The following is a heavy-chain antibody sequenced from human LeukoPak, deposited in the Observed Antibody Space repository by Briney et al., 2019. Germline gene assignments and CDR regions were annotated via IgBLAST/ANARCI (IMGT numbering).Heavy chain of an antibody. J-gene: IGHJ4*02. CDR1: GFTVSSNY. CDR2: IYHSGST. D-gene: IGHD5-12*01. Sequence: PGGSLRLSCAASGFTVSSNYMSWVRQPPGKGLEWIGEIYHSGSTNYNPSLKSRVTISVDKSKNQFSLKLSSVTAADTAVYYCARDGGGYDGGFDYWGQGTLVTVSS. V-gene: IGHV4-4*02. CDR3: ARDGGGYDGGFDY.